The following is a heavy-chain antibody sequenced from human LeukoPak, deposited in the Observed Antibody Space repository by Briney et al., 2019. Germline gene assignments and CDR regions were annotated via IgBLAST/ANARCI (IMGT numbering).Heavy chain of an antibody. V-gene: IGHV4-30-2*01. Sequence: PSEALSLTCAVSGGSISSGGYSWSWIRQPPGKGLEWIGYIYHSGSTYYNPSLKSRVTISVDRSKNQFSLKLSSVTAADTAVYYCARAQDAFDIWGQGTMVTVSS. CDR3: ARAQDAFDI. J-gene: IGHJ3*02. CDR1: GGSISSGGYS. CDR2: IYHSGST.